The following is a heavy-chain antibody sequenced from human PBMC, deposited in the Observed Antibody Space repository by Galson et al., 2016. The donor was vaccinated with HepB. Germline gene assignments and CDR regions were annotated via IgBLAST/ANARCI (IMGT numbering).Heavy chain of an antibody. CDR3: ARHLKIQLWLRGNWFDP. V-gene: IGHV4-39*01. CDR1: GGSISSSSYY. CDR2: IYYSGST. Sequence: LSLTCTVSGGSISSSSYYWGWIRQPPGKGLEWIGSIYYSGSTYYNPSPKSRVTITVDTSKNQFSLKLSSVTAADTAVYYCARHLKIQLWLRGNWFDPWGQGTLVTVSS. J-gene: IGHJ5*02. D-gene: IGHD5-18*01.